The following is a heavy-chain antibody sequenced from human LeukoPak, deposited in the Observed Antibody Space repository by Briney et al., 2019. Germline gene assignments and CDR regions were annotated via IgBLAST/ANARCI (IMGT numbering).Heavy chain of an antibody. CDR3: ARERISSGWYHY. J-gene: IGHJ4*02. D-gene: IGHD6-19*01. Sequence: ASVKVSCKASGYTFTGYYMHWVRQAPGQGLGWMGWINPNSGGTNYAQKFQGRVTMTRDTSISTAYMELSRLRSDDTAVYYCARERISSGWYHYWGQGTLVTVSS. CDR1: GYTFTGYY. V-gene: IGHV1-2*02. CDR2: INPNSGGT.